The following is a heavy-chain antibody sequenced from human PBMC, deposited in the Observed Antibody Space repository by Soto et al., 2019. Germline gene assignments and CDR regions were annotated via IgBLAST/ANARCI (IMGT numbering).Heavy chain of an antibody. CDR2: IKSKTDGGTT. CDR3: TTDLCAEGSDIPNDY. Sequence: GGSLRLSCAASGFTFSNAWMSWVRQAPGKGLEWVGRIKSKTDGGTTDYAAPVKGRFTISRDDSKNTLYLQMNSLKTEDTAVYYCTTDLCAEGSDIPNDYWGQGTLVTVSS. J-gene: IGHJ4*02. CDR1: GFTFSNAW. V-gene: IGHV3-15*01. D-gene: IGHD2-21*01.